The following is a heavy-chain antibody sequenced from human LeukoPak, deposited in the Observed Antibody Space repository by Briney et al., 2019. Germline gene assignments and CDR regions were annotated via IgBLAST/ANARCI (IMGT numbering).Heavy chain of an antibody. V-gene: IGHV3-30*18. Sequence: GGSLRLSCAASGFTFSSYGMHWVRQAPGKGLEWVAVISYDGSNKYYADSVKGRFTISRDNSKNTLYLQMNSLRAEDTAVYYCAKDGEDYGDYHFDYWGQGTLVTVSS. J-gene: IGHJ4*02. CDR2: ISYDGSNK. CDR3: AKDGEDYGDYHFDY. D-gene: IGHD4-17*01. CDR1: GFTFSSYG.